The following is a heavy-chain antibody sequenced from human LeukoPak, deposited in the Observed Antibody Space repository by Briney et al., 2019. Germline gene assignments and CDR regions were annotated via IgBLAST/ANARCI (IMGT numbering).Heavy chain of an antibody. CDR2: IYPGDSDT. D-gene: IGHD3-16*02. Sequence: PGESLKISCKVSGDSFTSYCIGWGRQMPGKGLEWRGIIYPGDSDTRYSPSFQGRVTISADKSISTAYLQWSSLKASDTAVYYCARVGPPSYYDYVWGSYPYDYWGQGTLVTVSS. CDR3: ARVGPPSYYDYVWGSYPYDY. V-gene: IGHV5-51*03. J-gene: IGHJ4*02. CDR1: GDSFTSYC.